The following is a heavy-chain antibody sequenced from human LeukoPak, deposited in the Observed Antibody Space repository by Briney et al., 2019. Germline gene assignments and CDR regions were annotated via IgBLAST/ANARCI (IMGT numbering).Heavy chain of an antibody. CDR1: GFTFRTYW. CDR2: IASDGSST. D-gene: IGHD3-10*01. Sequence: PGGSLRLSCAASGFTFRTYWIQWVRQVPGKGLVWVSRIASDGSSTSYADSVKGRFTVTRDNVKNSLYLQMNSLRAEDTALYHCARDTVAMVRGVTTYYFDYWGQGTLVTVSS. CDR3: ARDTVAMVRGVTTYYFDY. J-gene: IGHJ4*02. V-gene: IGHV3-74*01.